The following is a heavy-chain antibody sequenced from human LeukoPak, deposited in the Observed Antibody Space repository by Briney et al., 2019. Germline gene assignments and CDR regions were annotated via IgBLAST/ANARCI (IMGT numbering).Heavy chain of an antibody. Sequence: SETLSLTCAVYGGSFSGYYWSWIRQPPGKGLEWIGEINHSGSTNYNPSLKSRVTISVDTSKNQFSLKLSSVTAADTAVYYCARVTMIVVVNWFDPWGQGTLDTVSS. V-gene: IGHV4-34*01. CDR1: GGSFSGYY. CDR2: INHSGST. J-gene: IGHJ5*02. CDR3: ARVTMIVVVNWFDP. D-gene: IGHD3-22*01.